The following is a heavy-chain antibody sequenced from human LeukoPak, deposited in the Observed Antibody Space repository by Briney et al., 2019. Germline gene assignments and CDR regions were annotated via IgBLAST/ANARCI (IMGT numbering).Heavy chain of an antibody. CDR3: ARPGDYYDSSGYYRFEY. CDR1: GFTFSSYS. J-gene: IGHJ4*02. Sequence: GGSLRLSCAASGFTFSSYSMNWVRQAPGKGLEWVSHISSSGSTIYNADSVKGRFTISRDNAKNSLYLQMNSLRAEDTAVYYCARPGDYYDSSGYYRFEYWGQGTLVTVSS. D-gene: IGHD3-22*01. CDR2: ISSSGSTI. V-gene: IGHV3-48*04.